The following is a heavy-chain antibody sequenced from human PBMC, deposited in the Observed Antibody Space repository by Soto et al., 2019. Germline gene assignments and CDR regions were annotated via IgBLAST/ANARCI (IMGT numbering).Heavy chain of an antibody. V-gene: IGHV3-30-3*01. Sequence: QVQLVESGGGVVQPGRSLRLSCAASGFTFSSYAMHWVRQAPGKGLEWVAVISYDGGNKYYADSVKGRFTISRDNSKNTLYLQMNSLRAEDTAVYYCAREKLDAFDIWGQGTMVTVSS. CDR3: AREKLDAFDI. J-gene: IGHJ3*02. CDR1: GFTFSSYA. CDR2: ISYDGGNK. D-gene: IGHD1-1*01.